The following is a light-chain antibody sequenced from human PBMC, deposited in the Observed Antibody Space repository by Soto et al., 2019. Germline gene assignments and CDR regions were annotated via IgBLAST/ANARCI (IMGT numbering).Light chain of an antibody. Sequence: EIVLTQSPASLSLSPGERATLSCRASQSVDSFLAWYQQKPGRTPRLFIYDTSNRATGIPARFSGSGSGTDFTLTISRLEPEDFAVYYCQVRTDWPPFKYTFGQGTKLEVK. CDR1: QSVDSF. CDR2: DTS. J-gene: IGKJ2*01. V-gene: IGKV3-11*01. CDR3: QVRTDWPPFKYT.